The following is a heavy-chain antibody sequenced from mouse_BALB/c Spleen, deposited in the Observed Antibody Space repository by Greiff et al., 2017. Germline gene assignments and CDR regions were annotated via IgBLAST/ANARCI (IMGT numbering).Heavy chain of an antibody. CDR2: ISTYYGDA. CDR3: ARWDYFDY. CDR1: GYTFTDYA. J-gene: IGHJ2*01. Sequence: VKLVESGAELVRPGVSVKISCKGSGYTFTDYAMHWVKQSHAKSLEWIGVISTYYGDASYNQKFKGKATMTVDKSSSTAYMELARLTSEDSAIYYCARWDYFDYWGQGTTLTVSS. V-gene: IGHV1S137*01.